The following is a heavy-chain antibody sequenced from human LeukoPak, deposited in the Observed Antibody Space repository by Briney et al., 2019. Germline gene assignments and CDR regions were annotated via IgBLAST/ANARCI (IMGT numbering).Heavy chain of an antibody. CDR2: IIPIFGTA. D-gene: IGHD2-2*01. CDR1: GGTFSSYA. CDR3: ARALLRYCSSTSCYWFDP. V-gene: IGHV1-69*13. J-gene: IGHJ5*02. Sequence: ASVKASCKASGGTFSSYAISWVRQAPGQGLEWMGGIIPIFGTANYAQKFQGRVTITADESTSTAYMELSSLRSEDTAVYYCARALLRYCSSTSCYWFDPWGQGTLVTVSS.